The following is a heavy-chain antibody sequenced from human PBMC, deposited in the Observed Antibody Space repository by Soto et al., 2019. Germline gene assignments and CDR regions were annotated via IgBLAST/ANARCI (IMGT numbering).Heavy chain of an antibody. D-gene: IGHD5-12*01. CDR3: AHRPRGYAYYFDS. Sequence: QITLKESGPTLVKPTQTLTLTCTFSGFSLSTRGVGVAWIRQPPGKALEWLALIFWDDDKWYSPSLRSRLTITEDTSKNQVVLTMPNMDPVDTATYYCAHRPRGYAYYFDSWGQGTLVTVSS. J-gene: IGHJ4*02. CDR2: IFWDDDK. CDR1: GFSLSTRGVG. V-gene: IGHV2-5*02.